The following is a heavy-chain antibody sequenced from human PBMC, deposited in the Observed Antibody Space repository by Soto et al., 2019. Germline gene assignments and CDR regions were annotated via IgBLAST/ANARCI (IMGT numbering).Heavy chain of an antibody. CDR1: GFTFSSYS. V-gene: IGHV3-21*01. CDR2: ISSSSSYI. D-gene: IGHD5-12*01. Sequence: EVQLVESGGGLVKPGGSLRLSCAASGFTFSSYSMNWVRQAPGKGLEWVSSISSSSSYIYYAYSVKGRFTISRDNAKNSLYLQMNSLRAEDTAVYYCAREEYGGYVSYYYYGMDVWGQGTTVTVSS. J-gene: IGHJ6*02. CDR3: AREEYGGYVSYYYYGMDV.